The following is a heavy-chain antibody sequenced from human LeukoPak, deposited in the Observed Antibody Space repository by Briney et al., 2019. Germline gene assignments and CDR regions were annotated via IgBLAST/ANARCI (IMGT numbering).Heavy chain of an antibody. CDR1: GFTFSSYG. D-gene: IGHD4-23*01. Sequence: PGGSLRLSCAASGFTFSSYGMHWVRQAPGKGLEWVAFIRYDGINKYYADSVTGRFTISRDNSKNTLYLQMNSLIAEDTAVYYCAKDPAMTTVVTSGYWGQGTLVTVSS. J-gene: IGHJ4*02. V-gene: IGHV3-30*02. CDR3: AKDPAMTTVVTSGY. CDR2: IRYDGINK.